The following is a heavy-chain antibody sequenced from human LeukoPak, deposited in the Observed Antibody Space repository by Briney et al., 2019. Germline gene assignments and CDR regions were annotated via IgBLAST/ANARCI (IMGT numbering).Heavy chain of an antibody. CDR1: GYTFTSYG. V-gene: IGHV1-18*01. CDR2: ISAYNGNT. D-gene: IGHD3-10*01. Sequence: VASVKVSCKASGYTFTSYGISWVRQAPGQGLEWMGWISAYNGNTNYAQKLQGRVTMTTDTSTSTAYMELRSLRFDDTAVYYCARGFWFGDSKWFDPWGQGTLVTVSS. CDR3: ARGFWFGDSKWFDP. J-gene: IGHJ5*02.